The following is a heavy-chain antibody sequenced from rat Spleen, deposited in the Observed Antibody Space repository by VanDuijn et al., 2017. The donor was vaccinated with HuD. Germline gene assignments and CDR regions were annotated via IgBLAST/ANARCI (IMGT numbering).Heavy chain of an antibody. V-gene: IGHV2-13*01. J-gene: IGHJ3*01. CDR1: GFSLNNYG. CDR3: TRSYGGYTSNWFPY. CDR2: IWGDGST. Sequence: QVQLKESGPGLVQPSQTLSLTCTVSGFSLNNYGVIWVRQPPGKGLEWMGGIWGDGSTDYNSALKSRLTISRDTSKSQVFLKMNSLQTDDTAIYFCTRSYGGYTSNWFPYWGQGTLVTVSS. D-gene: IGHD1-11*01.